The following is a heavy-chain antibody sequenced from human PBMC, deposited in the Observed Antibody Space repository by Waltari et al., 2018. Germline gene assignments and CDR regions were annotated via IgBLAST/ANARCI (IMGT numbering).Heavy chain of an antibody. D-gene: IGHD3-10*01. CDR2: INPNRGGT. V-gene: IGHV1-2*04. Sequence: QVQLVQSGAEVNKPGASVKVSCKASGSTSTGYYMHWVRQAPGQGLEWMGWINPNRGGTNYEQKFQGWVTMTRDTSISTAYMELSRRRSDDTAVYYCARDRGKTGSTGMDVWGQGTTVTVSS. CDR1: GSTSTGYY. CDR3: ARDRGKTGSTGMDV. J-gene: IGHJ6*02.